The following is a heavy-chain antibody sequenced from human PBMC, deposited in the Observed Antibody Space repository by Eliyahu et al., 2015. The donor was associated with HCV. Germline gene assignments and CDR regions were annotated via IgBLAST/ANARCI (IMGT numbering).Heavy chain of an antibody. D-gene: IGHD3-10*01. CDR1: GXTFSKAX. Sequence: EVQLVESGGGLVKPGGSLRLSCAASGXTFSKAXASWVRQAPGKGXEWIGRIKSKTDGGTTXYAXPVKGRFTISRDDSKSTLYLQMNSLKTEDTAVYYCTTGAPGGFDYYLDVWGQGTTVTVSS. J-gene: IGHJ6*03. CDR3: TTGAPGGFDYYLDV. CDR2: IKSKTDGGTT. V-gene: IGHV3-15*01.